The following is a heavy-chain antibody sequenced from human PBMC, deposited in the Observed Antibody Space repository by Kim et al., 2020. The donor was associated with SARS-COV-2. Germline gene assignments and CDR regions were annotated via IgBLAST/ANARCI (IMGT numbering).Heavy chain of an antibody. J-gene: IGHJ4*02. V-gene: IGHV1-18*01. CDR3: ARDTYYYESSSLDSFDY. CDR2: IGAYNGDT. Sequence: ASVKVSCKVSGYTFTGFCISWVRQAPGQGLEWMGGIGAYNGDTNYAQKLQGRVTMTTDTSTSTAYMELRSLRSDDTAVYYCARDTYYYESSSLDSFDYWGQGTMVTVSS. CDR1: GYTFTGFC. D-gene: IGHD3-22*01.